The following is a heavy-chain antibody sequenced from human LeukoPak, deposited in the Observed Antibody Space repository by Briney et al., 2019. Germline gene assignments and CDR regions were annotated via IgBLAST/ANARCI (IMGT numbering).Heavy chain of an antibody. CDR2: IHYSGYT. D-gene: IGHD7-27*01. J-gene: IGHJ2*01. V-gene: IGHV4-59*01. CDR3: ARHWGSDWYFDL. CDR1: GGSISNYY. Sequence: SETLSLTCVVSGGSISNYYCSWIRQPPGEGLEWLGYIHYSGYTNYNPSLKSRVTISVDTSKNQFSLNLSSVTAADTAVYYCARHWGSDWYFDLWGRGTLVTVSS.